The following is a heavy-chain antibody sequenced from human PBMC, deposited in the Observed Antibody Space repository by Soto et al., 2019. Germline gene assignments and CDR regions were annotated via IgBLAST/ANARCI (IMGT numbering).Heavy chain of an antibody. CDR3: IEGSDWSRAFDY. D-gene: IGHD6-19*01. J-gene: IGHJ4*02. CDR1: GGSISSYY. CDR2: MYYSGST. V-gene: IGHV4-59*01. Sequence: SETLSLTCTVSGGSISSYYWSWVRQPPGKGLEWIGYMYYSGSTNYNPSLKSRVTMSVDTSKKRFSLKLTSVTAADTAIYYCIEGSDWSRAFDYWGQGALVTVSS.